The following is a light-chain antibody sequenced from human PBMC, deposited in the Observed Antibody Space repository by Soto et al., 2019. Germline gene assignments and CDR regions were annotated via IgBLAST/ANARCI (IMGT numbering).Light chain of an antibody. V-gene: IGKV1-5*01. Sequence: DIQMTQSPSTLSASVGDRVTITCRASQSISSWLAWYQQKPGKAPKLLIYDASSLESGVPSRFSGSGSDTEFTLNINNLQPDDFATYHCQQYNRYSLTFGGGTKV. CDR1: QSISSW. CDR2: DAS. CDR3: QQYNRYSLT. J-gene: IGKJ4*01.